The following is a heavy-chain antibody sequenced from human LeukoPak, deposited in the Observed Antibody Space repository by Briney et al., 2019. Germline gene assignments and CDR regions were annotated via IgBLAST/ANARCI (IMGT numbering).Heavy chain of an antibody. V-gene: IGHV1-46*01. D-gene: IGHD2-15*01. Sequence: GASVKVSCKASGYTFTNYYIHWVRQAPGQGLECMGIINPSGGSTSYAQKFQGRVTMTRDMSTSTGYMELRSLRSDDTAVYYCARGDGYCSGGSCMIFDYWGQGTLVTVSS. J-gene: IGHJ4*02. CDR3: ARGDGYCSGGSCMIFDY. CDR2: INPSGGST. CDR1: GYTFTNYY.